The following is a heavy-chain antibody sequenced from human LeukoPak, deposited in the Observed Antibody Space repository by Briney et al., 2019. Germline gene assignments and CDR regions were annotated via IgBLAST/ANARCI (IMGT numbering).Heavy chain of an antibody. V-gene: IGHV3-30*18. CDR3: AKEGIRGLRLIDY. D-gene: IGHD5/OR15-5a*01. CDR2: ISYDGSNK. CDR1: GFTFSSYG. Sequence: GGSLRLSCAASGFTFSSYGMHWVRQAPGKGLEWVAVISYDGSNKYYADSVKGRFTISRDNSKNTLYLQMNSLRAEDTAVYYCAKEGIRGLRLIDYWGQGTLVTVSS. J-gene: IGHJ4*02.